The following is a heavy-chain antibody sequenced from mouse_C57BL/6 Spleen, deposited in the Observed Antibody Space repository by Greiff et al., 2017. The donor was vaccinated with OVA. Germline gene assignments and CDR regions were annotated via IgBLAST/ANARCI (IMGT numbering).Heavy chain of an antibody. V-gene: IGHV1-26*01. Sequence: VQLQQSGPELVKPGASVKISCKASGYTFTDYYMNWVKQSPGKSLEWIGDINPNNGGTSYNQKFKGKATLTVDKSSSTAYMELRSLTSEDSAVYYCARKDYYGSSYGFAYWGQGTLVTVSA. D-gene: IGHD1-1*01. CDR3: ARKDYYGSSYGFAY. CDR2: INPNNGGT. J-gene: IGHJ3*01. CDR1: GYTFTDYY.